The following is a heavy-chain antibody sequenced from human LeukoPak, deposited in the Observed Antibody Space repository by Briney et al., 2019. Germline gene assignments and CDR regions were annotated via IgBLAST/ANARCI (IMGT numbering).Heavy chain of an antibody. D-gene: IGHD6-13*01. Sequence: SETLSLTCTVSGGSISSYYWSWIRQPPGKGLEWIGYIYYSGSTSYNPSLKSRVTISVDTSKNQFSLKLSSVTAADTAVYYCARVAAVGLGPFDYWGQGTLVTVSS. V-gene: IGHV4-59*01. CDR3: ARVAAVGLGPFDY. CDR1: GGSISSYY. J-gene: IGHJ4*02. CDR2: IYYSGST.